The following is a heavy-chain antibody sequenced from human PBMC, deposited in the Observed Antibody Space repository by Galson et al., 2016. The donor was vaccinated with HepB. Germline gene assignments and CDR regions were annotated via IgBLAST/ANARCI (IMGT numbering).Heavy chain of an antibody. J-gene: IGHJ6*02. CDR2: IKQDGSEK. V-gene: IGHV3-7*03. Sequence: SLRLSCAASGFTFSSFGMYWVRQAPGKGLEWVANIKQDGSEKYYVDSVKGRFTISRDNAKNSLYLQMNSLRGEDTAVYYCARGRGVDVWGQGTTVTVSS. CDR3: ARGRGVDV. CDR1: GFTFSSFG.